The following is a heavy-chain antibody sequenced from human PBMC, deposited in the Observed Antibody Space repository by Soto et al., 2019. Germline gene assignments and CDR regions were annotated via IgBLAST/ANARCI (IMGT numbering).Heavy chain of an antibody. V-gene: IGHV3-49*04. CDR2: IRSKADGGTT. CDR1: GFTFNDYT. D-gene: IGHD2-8*01. Sequence: GGSLRLSCTASGFTFNDYTLSWVRQAPGKGLEWVGFIRSKADGGTTEYAASVKGRFTISRDDSKSIAYLQMNSLKTEDTAVYYCTAGKLYPSLDFDYWGQGTLVTVSS. J-gene: IGHJ4*02. CDR3: TAGKLYPSLDFDY.